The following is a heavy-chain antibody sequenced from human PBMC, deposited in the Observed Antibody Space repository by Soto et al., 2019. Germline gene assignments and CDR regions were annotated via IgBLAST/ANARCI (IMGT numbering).Heavy chain of an antibody. Sequence: GGSLRLSCAASGFTFSSYAMSWVRQAPGKGLEWVSAISGSGGSTYYADSVKGRFTISRDNSKNTLYLQMNSLRAEDTAVYYCAKDLGQEDYYYGMDVWGQGTTVTVSS. CDR1: GFTFSSYA. CDR3: AKDLGQEDYYYGMDV. J-gene: IGHJ6*02. V-gene: IGHV3-23*01. CDR2: ISGSGGST.